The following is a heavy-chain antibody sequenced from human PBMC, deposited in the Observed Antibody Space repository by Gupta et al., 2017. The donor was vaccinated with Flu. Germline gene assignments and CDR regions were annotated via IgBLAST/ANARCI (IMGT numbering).Heavy chain of an antibody. V-gene: IGHV3-72*01. CDR1: S. CDR3: AREGLSVAAYPFDF. D-gene: IGHD6-19*01. Sequence: SMNLVRQAPGKGLEWVGRSRNKPNHYLTEYAASVEGRFTISRDDLKKSLYLHMNSLKVEDTAVYYCAREGLSVAAYPFDFWGQGALVTVSS. J-gene: IGHJ4*02. CDR2: SRNKPNHYLT.